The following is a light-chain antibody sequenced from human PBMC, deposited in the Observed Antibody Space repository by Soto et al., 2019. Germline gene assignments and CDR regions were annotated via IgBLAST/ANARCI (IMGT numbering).Light chain of an antibody. V-gene: IGLV6-57*02. Sequence: NFMLTQPHSVSESPGKTVTISCTGSSGSVASNYVHWYQRRPGSAPTIVIYGDNQRPSGVPDRFSGSIDSSSNSASPTISRLKTEDEADYFCQSYDRSSLYVFGTGTKVTVL. CDR2: GDN. J-gene: IGLJ1*01. CDR3: QSYDRSSLYV. CDR1: SGSVASNY.